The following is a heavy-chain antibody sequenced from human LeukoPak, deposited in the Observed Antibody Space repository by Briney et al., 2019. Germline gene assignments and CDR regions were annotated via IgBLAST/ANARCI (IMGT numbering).Heavy chain of an antibody. Sequence: PSESLSLTCAVYGGSFSGYYWSWVRQPPGQGLEWIGEINHSGSNKYSPSLERRLTISVDTSKNQVSLKLTSVTAADAALYYCAIHPSYSGYYFDYWDQGSLITVSA. D-gene: IGHD1-26*01. CDR2: INHSGSN. V-gene: IGHV4-34*01. J-gene: IGHJ4*02. CDR3: AIHPSYSGYYFDY. CDR1: GGSFSGYY.